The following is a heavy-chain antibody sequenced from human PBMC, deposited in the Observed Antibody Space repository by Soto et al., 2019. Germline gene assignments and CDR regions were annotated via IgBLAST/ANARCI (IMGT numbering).Heavy chain of an antibody. V-gene: IGHV1-69*06. J-gene: IGHJ6*02. CDR2: IIPIFGTA. Sequence: QVQLVQSGAEVKKPGSSVKVSCKASGGIFSSYAISWVRQAPGQGLEWMGGIIPIFGTANYAQKFQGRVTITADKSTSTAYMELSSLRSEDTAVYYCAREAGEGSWLPPYGMDVWGQGTTVTVSS. D-gene: IGHD6-19*01. CDR1: GGIFSSYA. CDR3: AREAGEGSWLPPYGMDV.